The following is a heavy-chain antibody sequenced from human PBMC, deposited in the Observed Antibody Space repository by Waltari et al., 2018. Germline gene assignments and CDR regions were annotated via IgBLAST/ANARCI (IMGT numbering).Heavy chain of an antibody. V-gene: IGHV3-7*01. CDR1: GFTFSNNW. J-gene: IGHJ4*02. CDR3: TRGGDDSSWYWRN. Sequence: EVQLVESGGGLVQPGGSLRLSCAASGFTFSNNWMTWVSQAPGNVLEGVGNINQDGMEKYSVESVKGQFTISRDNAKNSLYLQLNSLRADDTAVYYCTRGGDDSSWYWRNWGQGTLVTVSS. CDR2: INQDGMEK. D-gene: IGHD6-13*01.